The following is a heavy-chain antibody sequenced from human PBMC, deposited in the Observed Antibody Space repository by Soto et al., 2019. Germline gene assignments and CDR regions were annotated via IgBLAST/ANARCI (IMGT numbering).Heavy chain of an antibody. CDR3: XXXXXEAFDY. CDR2: IYYSGST. J-gene: IGHJ4*02. V-gene: IGHV4-59*01. CDR1: GGSISSYY. Sequence: QVQLQESGPGLVKPSETLSLTCTVSGGSISSYYWSWIRQPPGKGLEWIGYIYYSGSTNYNPSLKSRVTISVDTSKNQFSLKLSSVTAADTAVXXXXXXXXEAFDYWGQGTLVTVSS.